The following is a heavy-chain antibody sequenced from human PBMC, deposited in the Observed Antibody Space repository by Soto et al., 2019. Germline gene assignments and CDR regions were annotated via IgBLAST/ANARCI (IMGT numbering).Heavy chain of an antibody. D-gene: IGHD7-27*01. CDR1: GLTVSGNY. J-gene: IGHJ4*02. V-gene: IGHV3-53*01. CDR3: ARASSRWGSEAAY. CDR2: IYSDGST. Sequence: EVQLVESGGGLIHPGGSLRLSCAASGLTVSGNYMGWVRQAPGKGLELVSGIYSDGSTIYADSVKGRFTIFRDNSKNTLYLQMNSLRAEDTAVYHCARASSRWGSEAAYWGQGTLVTVSS.